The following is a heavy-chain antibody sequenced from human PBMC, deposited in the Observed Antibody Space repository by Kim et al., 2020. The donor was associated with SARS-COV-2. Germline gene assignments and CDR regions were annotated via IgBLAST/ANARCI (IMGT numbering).Heavy chain of an antibody. D-gene: IGHD6-19*01. CDR2: ISSSGSTI. V-gene: IGHV3-48*03. J-gene: IGHJ6*02. CDR3: ARDRIARQWLADDYYDGMDV. Sequence: GGSLRLSCAASGFTFSSYEMSWVRQAPGKGLEWVSYISSSGSTIYYADSVKGRFTISRDNAKNSLYLQMNSLRAEDTAVYYCARDRIARQWLADDYYDGMDVWGHGTTVTVSS. CDR1: GFTFSSYE.